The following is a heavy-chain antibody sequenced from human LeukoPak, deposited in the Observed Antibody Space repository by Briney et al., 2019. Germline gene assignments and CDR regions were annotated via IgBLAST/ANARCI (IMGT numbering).Heavy chain of an antibody. CDR1: GFTFSNYW. V-gene: IGHV3-74*01. D-gene: IGHD6-13*01. CDR3: AKDLGSNHYYYYGMDV. CDR2: IDKDGSIT. Sequence: PGGSLRLSCVASGFTFSNYWMHWVRQVPGKGPEWVSRIDKDGSITIFADSVKGRFTISRDNAKNTLYLQMTSLRAEDTAVYYCAKDLGSNHYYYYGMDVWGQGTTVIVSS. J-gene: IGHJ6*02.